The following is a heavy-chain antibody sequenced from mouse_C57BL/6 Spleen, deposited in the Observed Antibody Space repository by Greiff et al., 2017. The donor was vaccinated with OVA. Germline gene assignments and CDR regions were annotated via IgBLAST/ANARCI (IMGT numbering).Heavy chain of an antibody. D-gene: IGHD1-1*01. CDR1: GYTFTSYG. CDR2: IYPRSGNT. CDR3: AVTTVVESWFAY. Sequence: VQLQESGAELARPGASVKLSCKASGYTFTSYGISWVKQRTGQGLEWIGEIYPRSGNTYYNEKFKGKATLTADKSSSTAYMELRSLTSEDSAVYFCAVTTVVESWFAYWGQGSLVTVSA. V-gene: IGHV1-81*01. J-gene: IGHJ3*01.